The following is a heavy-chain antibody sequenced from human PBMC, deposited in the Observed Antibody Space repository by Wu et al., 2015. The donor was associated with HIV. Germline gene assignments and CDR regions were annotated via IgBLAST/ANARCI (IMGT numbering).Heavy chain of an antibody. CDR1: GGTFSSYA. J-gene: IGHJ2*01. CDR3: ARDVVAATHVDWYFDL. Sequence: QVQLVQSGAEVKKPGASVKVSCKASGGTFSSYAISWVRQAPGQGLEWMGGIIPIFGTANYAQKFQGRVTITTDESTSTAYMELSSLRSEDTAVYYCARDVVAATHVDWYFDLWGRGTLVTVSS. V-gene: IGHV1-69*01. CDR2: IIPIFGTA. D-gene: IGHD2-15*01.